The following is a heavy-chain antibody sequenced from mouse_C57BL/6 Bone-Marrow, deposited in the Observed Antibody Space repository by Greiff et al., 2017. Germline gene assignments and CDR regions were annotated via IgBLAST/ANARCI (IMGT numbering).Heavy chain of an antibody. CDR2: LAPENGDT. CDR3: TPITTVVATDD. CDR1: GFNIKDDY. D-gene: IGHD1-1*01. V-gene: IGHV14-4*01. J-gene: IGHJ2*01. Sequence: VQLQQSGAELVRPGASVKLSCTASGFNIKDDYMHWVKQRPEQGLEWIGWLAPENGDTEYASKFQGKATITADPSSTTAYLQLSSLTSEDTAVYYCTPITTVVATDDWGQGTTLTVSS.